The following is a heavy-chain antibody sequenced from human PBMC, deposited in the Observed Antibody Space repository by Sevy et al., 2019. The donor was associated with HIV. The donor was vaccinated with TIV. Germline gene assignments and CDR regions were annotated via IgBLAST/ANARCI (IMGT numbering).Heavy chain of an antibody. J-gene: IGHJ4*02. Sequence: SETLSLTCTVSGGSLSNYFWSWIRQPPGKRLEWIAYIYTSGSTNYNPSLKSRVSISIDKSKNQFSLKLRSVSAADTAVYYCARESIGATGDFDYWGQGTLVTVSS. CDR1: GGSLSNYF. CDR3: ARESIGATGDFDY. D-gene: IGHD6-6*01. CDR2: IYTSGST. V-gene: IGHV4-59*01.